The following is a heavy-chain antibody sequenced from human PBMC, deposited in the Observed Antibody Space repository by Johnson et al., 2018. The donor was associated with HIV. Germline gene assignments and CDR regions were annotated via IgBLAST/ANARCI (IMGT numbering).Heavy chain of an antibody. CDR3: VRGHYGSGSYYAFEV. V-gene: IGHV3-NL1*01. CDR1: GFTFSSYA. CDR2: IFSGGTT. D-gene: IGHD3-10*01. Sequence: VQLVESGGGVVQPGRSLRLSCAASGFTFSSYAMHWVRQAPGKGLEWVSVIFSGGTTYYAGSVHGRFTISRDNSKNTLYLQMNSLRAEDTAVYYCVRGHYGSGSYYAFEVWGQGTMVTVSS. J-gene: IGHJ3*01.